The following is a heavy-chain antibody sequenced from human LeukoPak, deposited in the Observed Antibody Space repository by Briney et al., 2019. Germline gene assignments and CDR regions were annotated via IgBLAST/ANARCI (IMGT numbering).Heavy chain of an antibody. D-gene: IGHD3-10*01. J-gene: IGHJ6*03. Sequence: GGSLRLSCAASGYTFTGYYMHWVRQAPGQGLEWMGWINPNSGGTNYAQKFQGRVTMTRDTSISTAYMELSRLRSDDTAVYYCARDLKLLWFGEPYYYYYYYMDVWGKGTTVTISS. V-gene: IGHV1-2*02. CDR1: GYTFTGYY. CDR2: INPNSGGT. CDR3: ARDLKLLWFGEPYYYYYYYMDV.